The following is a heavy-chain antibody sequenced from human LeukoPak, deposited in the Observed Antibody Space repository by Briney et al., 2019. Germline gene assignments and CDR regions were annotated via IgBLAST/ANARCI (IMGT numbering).Heavy chain of an antibody. V-gene: IGHV1-2*02. Sequence: ASVKVSCKASGYTFTGYYMHWVRQAPGQGREWMGWINPNSGGTNYAQKFQGRVTMTRDTSISTAYMELSRLRSDDTAVYYCARVGLARLRLFDYWGQGTLVTVSS. CDR3: ARVGLARLRLFDY. CDR1: GYTFTGYY. J-gene: IGHJ4*02. CDR2: INPNSGGT. D-gene: IGHD5-12*01.